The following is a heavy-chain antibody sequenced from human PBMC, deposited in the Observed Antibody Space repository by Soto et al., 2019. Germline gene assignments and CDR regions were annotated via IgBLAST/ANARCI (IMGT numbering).Heavy chain of an antibody. V-gene: IGHV3-30*18. J-gene: IGHJ4*02. CDR3: AKDEGVGGTLGLFDY. CDR2: MSSDGSKI. CDR1: GFDFTYYA. D-gene: IGHD1-26*01. Sequence: QVQLVESGGGAVQPGESLRLSCVASGFDFTYYAMHWVRQAPGKGLESVAVMSSDGSKIHHTDSVKGRFTISRDNSKNTLYVQMNSLRKEDTAVYFCAKDEGVGGTLGLFDYWGQGTLVSVSS.